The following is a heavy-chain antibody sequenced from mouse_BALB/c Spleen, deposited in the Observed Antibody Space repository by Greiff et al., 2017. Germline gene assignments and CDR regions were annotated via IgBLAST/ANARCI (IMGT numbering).Heavy chain of an antibody. J-gene: IGHJ1*01. V-gene: IGHV2-9*02. D-gene: IGHD1-1*01. CDR3: AREDYGSSWGYFDV. Sequence: VKLVESGPGLVAPSQSLSITCTVSGFSLTSYGVHWVRQPPGKGLEWLGVIWAGGSTNYNSALMSRLSISKDNSKSQVFLKMNSLQTDDTAMYYCAREDYGSSWGYFDVWGAGTTVTVSS. CDR2: IWAGGST. CDR1: GFSLTSYG.